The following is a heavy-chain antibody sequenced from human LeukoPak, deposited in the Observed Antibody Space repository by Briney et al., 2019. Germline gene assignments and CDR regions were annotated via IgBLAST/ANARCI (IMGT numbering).Heavy chain of an antibody. CDR2: ISSSSSYI. D-gene: IGHD1-7*01. V-gene: IGHV3-21*01. J-gene: IGHJ5*02. Sequence: KTGGSLRLSRAASRFTFSSYSMNWVRQAPGKGLECVSSISSSSSYIYYADSVKGRFTISRDNANNSLYLQMNSLRAEDTAVYYCARDRGRELGFDPWGQGTLVTVSS. CDR3: ARDRGRELGFDP. CDR1: RFTFSSYS.